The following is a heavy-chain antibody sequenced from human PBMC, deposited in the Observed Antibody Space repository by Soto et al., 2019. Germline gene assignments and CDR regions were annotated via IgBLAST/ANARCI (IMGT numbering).Heavy chain of an antibody. J-gene: IGHJ3*02. CDR3: WRGGGQHSYSRGWSDAFDI. CDR2: IIPIFGTA. V-gene: IGHV1-69*01. CDR1: GGTFSSYA. Sequence: QVQLVQSGAEVKKPGSSVKVSCKASGGTFSSYAISWVRQAPGQGLEWMGGIIPIFGTANYAQKFQGRGTITADESTSTAYMELSSLGSEGTAVYYCWRGGGQHSYSRGWSDAFDIWGQGTMATVSS. D-gene: IGHD6-19*01.